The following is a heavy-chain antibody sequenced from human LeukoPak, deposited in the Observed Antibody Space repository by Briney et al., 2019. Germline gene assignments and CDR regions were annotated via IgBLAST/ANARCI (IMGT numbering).Heavy chain of an antibody. CDR3: ARLSVIVGAALEYYYYYMDV. V-gene: IGHV4-34*01. CDR1: GGSFSGYY. Sequence: NPSETLSLTCAVYGGSFSGYYWSWIRQPPGKGLEWIGEINHSGSTNYNPSLKSRVTISVDTSKNQFSLQLNSVTPEDTAVYYCARLSVIVGAALEYYYYYMDVWGQGTTVTVSS. D-gene: IGHD1-26*01. CDR2: INHSGST. J-gene: IGHJ6*03.